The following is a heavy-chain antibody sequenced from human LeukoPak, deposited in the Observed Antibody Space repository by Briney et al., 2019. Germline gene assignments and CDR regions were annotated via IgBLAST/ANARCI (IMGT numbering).Heavy chain of an antibody. CDR2: ILNDGSNK. CDR1: GFTFSTYG. Sequence: GGSLRLSCAASGFTFSTYGMHWVRQAPGKGLEWVAFILNDGSNKYYADSVKGRSTISRDNSKNTLYLQMNSLRADDTAVYYCAKDGGGTDFDYWGQGTLVTVSS. D-gene: IGHD1-26*01. CDR3: AKDGGGTDFDY. J-gene: IGHJ4*02. V-gene: IGHV3-30*18.